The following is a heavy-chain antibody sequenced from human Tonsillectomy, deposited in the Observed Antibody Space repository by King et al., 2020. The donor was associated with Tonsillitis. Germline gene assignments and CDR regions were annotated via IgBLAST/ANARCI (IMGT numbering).Heavy chain of an antibody. D-gene: IGHD5-12*01. CDR1: GFTFSSYA. Sequence: VQLVESGGGLVQPGGSLRLSCAASGFTFSSYAMSWVRQAPGKGLEWVSVIYSGGTSTYYADSVKGRFTISRDNSKNTLYLQMNSLRAEDTAVYYCATDIVATNLDYWGQGTLVTVSS. J-gene: IGHJ4*02. CDR2: IYSGGTST. V-gene: IGHV3-23*03. CDR3: ATDIVATNLDY.